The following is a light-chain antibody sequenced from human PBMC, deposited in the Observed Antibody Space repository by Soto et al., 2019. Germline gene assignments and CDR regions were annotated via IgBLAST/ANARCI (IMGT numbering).Light chain of an antibody. CDR3: QHYNNWPHT. Sequence: ERVMTRSPATLSVSPGERATLSCRASESVSSHLAWYQQKPGLAPRLLIYGASTRATGVPARFIGSGSGTEFTLTISSLQSEDFAIYYCQHYNNWPHTFGQGTKVDIK. V-gene: IGKV3-15*01. J-gene: IGKJ2*01. CDR1: ESVSSH. CDR2: GAS.